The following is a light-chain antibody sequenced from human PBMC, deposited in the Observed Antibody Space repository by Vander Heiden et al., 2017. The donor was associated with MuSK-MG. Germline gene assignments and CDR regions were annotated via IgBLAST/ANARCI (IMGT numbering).Light chain of an antibody. CDR1: QSISSW. Sequence: GDRVTITCRASQSISSWLAWYQQKPGKAPKPLIYDASSLESGVPSRFSGSGSGTEFTLTISSLQPDDFATYYCQQDNSYWTFGQGTKVEIK. V-gene: IGKV1-5*01. J-gene: IGKJ1*01. CDR2: DAS. CDR3: QQDNSYWT.